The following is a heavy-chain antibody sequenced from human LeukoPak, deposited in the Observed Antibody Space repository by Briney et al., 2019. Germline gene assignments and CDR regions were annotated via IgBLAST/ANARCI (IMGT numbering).Heavy chain of an antibody. Sequence: PSETLSLTCTVSGGSISSTNYYWGWIRQPPGKGLEWIGSIYSDGTYYNPSLKSRIAMSVDTSKNQFSLSLRSVTATDTAVYYCARHYYAGSGTYRPFDYWGQGALVTDAS. J-gene: IGHJ4*02. D-gene: IGHD3-10*01. V-gene: IGHV4-39*01. CDR2: IYSDGT. CDR3: ARHYYAGSGTYRPFDY. CDR1: GGSISSTNYY.